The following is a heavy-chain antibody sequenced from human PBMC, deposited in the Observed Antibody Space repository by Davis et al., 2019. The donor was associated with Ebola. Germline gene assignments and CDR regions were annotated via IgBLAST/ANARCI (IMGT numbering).Heavy chain of an antibody. CDR2: IYHSGST. CDR3: ARGYSYGYYFDY. CDR1: GGSISSYY. D-gene: IGHD5-18*01. V-gene: IGHV4-59*01. Sequence: PSETLSLTCTVSGGSISSYYWSWIRQPPGKGLEWIGEIYHSGSTNYNPSLKSRVTISVDTSKNQFSLKLSSVTAADTAVYYCARGYSYGYYFDYWGQGTLVTVSS. J-gene: IGHJ4*02.